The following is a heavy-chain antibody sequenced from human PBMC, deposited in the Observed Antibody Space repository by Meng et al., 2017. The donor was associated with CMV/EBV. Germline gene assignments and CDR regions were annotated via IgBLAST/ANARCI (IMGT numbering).Heavy chain of an antibody. V-gene: IGHV3-74*01. CDR3: ARDHRSMDV. CDR2: INSDGSST. CDR1: GFTFSSYW. Sequence: GESLKISYAASGFTFSSYWMHWVRQAPGKGLVWVSRINSDGSSTSYADSVKGRFTISRDNAKNTLYLQMNSLRAEDTAVYYCARDHRSMDVWGQGTTVTVSS. J-gene: IGHJ6*02.